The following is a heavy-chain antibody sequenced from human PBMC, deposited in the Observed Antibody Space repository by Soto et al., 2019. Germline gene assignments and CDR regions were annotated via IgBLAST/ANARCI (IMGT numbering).Heavy chain of an antibody. D-gene: IGHD3-16*01. CDR1: GYTFTKYG. Sequence: QVQLVQSGAEVKNPGASVKVSCKTSGYTFTKYGVGWVRQAPGQGLEWMGWISGSSGNANYAEKVQGRITLTTDTSTXXXXXXXRSXXSDDTAVYYCAREMAGLGGEYDYWGQGTLVTVSS. V-gene: IGHV1-18*01. J-gene: IGHJ4*02. CDR2: ISGSSGNA. CDR3: AREMAGLGGEYDY.